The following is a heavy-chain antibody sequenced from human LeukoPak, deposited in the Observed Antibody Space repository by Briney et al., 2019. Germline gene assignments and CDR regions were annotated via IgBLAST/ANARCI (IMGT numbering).Heavy chain of an antibody. Sequence: GGSLRLSCAASGFTFSSYGMHWVRQAPGKGLEWVAVIWYDGSNKYYADSVKGRFTISRDNSKNTLYLQMNSLRAEDTAVYYCARETYSSSWYSFDYWGQGTLVTVSS. CDR3: ARETYSSSWYSFDY. J-gene: IGHJ4*02. V-gene: IGHV3-33*01. CDR1: GFTFSSYG. CDR2: IWYDGSNK. D-gene: IGHD6-13*01.